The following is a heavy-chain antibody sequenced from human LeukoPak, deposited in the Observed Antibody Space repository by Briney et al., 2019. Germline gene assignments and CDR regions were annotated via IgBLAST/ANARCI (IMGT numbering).Heavy chain of an antibody. CDR1: GFTHSYYG. CDR3: ARVNSSGWSYPLIH. J-gene: IGHJ4*02. Sequence: GGSQLLSCAASGFTHSYYGMHWVRQAPGKGLEWVAVISEDGSRQYYADSVKGRFTISRDNSKNTLNLQMHSLRPEDTAVYYRARVNSSGWSYPLIHWARETLVSVSP. CDR2: ISEDGSRQ. D-gene: IGHD6-13*01. V-gene: IGHV3-30-3*01.